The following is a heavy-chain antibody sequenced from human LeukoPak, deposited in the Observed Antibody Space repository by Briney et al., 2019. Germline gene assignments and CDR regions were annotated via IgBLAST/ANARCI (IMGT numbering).Heavy chain of an antibody. CDR3: ARDLSGWEPFDY. J-gene: IGHJ4*02. CDR2: INHSGST. CDR1: GGSFSGYY. D-gene: IGHD4-23*01. V-gene: IGHV4-34*01. Sequence: SETLSLTCAVYGGSFSGYYWSWIRQPPGKGLEWIGEINHSGSTNYNPSLKSRVTISVDTSKNQFSLKLSSVTAEDTAVYYCARDLSGWEPFDYWGQGTLVTVSS.